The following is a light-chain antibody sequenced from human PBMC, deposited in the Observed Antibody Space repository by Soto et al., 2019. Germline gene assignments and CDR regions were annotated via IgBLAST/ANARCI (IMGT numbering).Light chain of an antibody. CDR3: MQATQAYT. V-gene: IGKV2-24*01. Sequence: DIVLTQIALSSPVTLGKPASISCRSSQSLVHSDGNTYLTWLQQMPGQPPRLIIYMISNRFSGVPDRFSGSGAGTDFTLKISRVEADEVGVYYCMQATQAYTFGQGTKLEIK. CDR2: MIS. CDR1: QSLVHSDGNTY. J-gene: IGKJ2*01.